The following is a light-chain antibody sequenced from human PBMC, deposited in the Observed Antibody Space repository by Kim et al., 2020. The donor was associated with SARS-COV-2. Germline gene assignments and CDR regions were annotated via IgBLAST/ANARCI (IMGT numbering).Light chain of an antibody. CDR1: SSNIGSNP. Sequence: GQGVTISCSGGSSNIGSNPVNGYLQLPGAAPKLLIYADYQRPSGVPDRFSGSRSGTSASLAIRALQSDDEATYSCATWDDSLNSPVFGGGTQLTVL. CDR3: ATWDDSLNSPV. CDR2: ADY. V-gene: IGLV1-44*01. J-gene: IGLJ2*01.